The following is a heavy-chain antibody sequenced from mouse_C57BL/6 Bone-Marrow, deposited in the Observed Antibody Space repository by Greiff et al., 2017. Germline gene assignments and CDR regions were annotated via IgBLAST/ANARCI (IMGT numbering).Heavy chain of an antibody. CDR2: IYPRSGNT. V-gene: IGHV1-81*01. D-gene: IGHD2-3*01. Sequence: QVQLKESGAELARPGASVKLSCKASGYTFTSYGISWVKQRTGQGLEWIGEIYPRSGNTYYNEKFKGKATLTADKSSSTAYMELRSLTSEDSAVYFCASDTGWSFAYWGQGTLVTVSA. J-gene: IGHJ3*01. CDR1: GYTFTSYG. CDR3: ASDTGWSFAY.